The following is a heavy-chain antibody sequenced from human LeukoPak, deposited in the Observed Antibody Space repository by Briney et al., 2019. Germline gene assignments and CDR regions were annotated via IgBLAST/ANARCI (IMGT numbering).Heavy chain of an antibody. CDR3: ARVFTVVTPSRFDP. Sequence: ASVKVSCKTSGYTFTSYAIHWVRQAPGQRLEWMGWINAGNGNTKYSQKFQGRVTITRDTSASTAYMELSSLRSEDTAVYYCARVFTVVTPSRFDPWGQGTLVTVSS. CDR1: GYTFTSYA. CDR2: INAGNGNT. J-gene: IGHJ5*02. V-gene: IGHV1-3*01. D-gene: IGHD4-23*01.